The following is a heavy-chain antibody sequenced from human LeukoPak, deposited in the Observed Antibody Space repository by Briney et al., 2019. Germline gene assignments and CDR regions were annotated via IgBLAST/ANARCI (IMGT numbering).Heavy chain of an antibody. CDR3: ARGEVGDTAIVTLDY. D-gene: IGHD5-18*01. J-gene: IGHJ4*02. V-gene: IGHV1-18*04. CDR2: ISAYNGNT. Sequence: GASVKVSCKASGYTFTSYGISWGRQAPGQGLEWMGWISAYNGNTNYAQKLQGRVTMTTDTSTSTAYMELRSLRSDDTAVYYCARGEVGDTAIVTLDYWGQGTLVTVSS. CDR1: GYTFTSYG.